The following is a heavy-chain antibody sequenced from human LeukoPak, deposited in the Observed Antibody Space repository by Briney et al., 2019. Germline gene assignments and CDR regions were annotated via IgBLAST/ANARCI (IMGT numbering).Heavy chain of an antibody. CDR1: GYSFTSYW. V-gene: IGHV1-18*04. D-gene: IGHD6-13*01. J-gene: IGHJ3*02. Sequence: PGESLKISCKGSGYSFTSYWIGWVRQAPGQGLEWMGWISAYNGNTNYAQKLQGRVTMTTDTSTSTAYMELRNLRSDDTAVYYCARDHTAGYSNLPDAFDIWGQGTMVTVSS. CDR2: ISAYNGNT. CDR3: ARDHTAGYSNLPDAFDI.